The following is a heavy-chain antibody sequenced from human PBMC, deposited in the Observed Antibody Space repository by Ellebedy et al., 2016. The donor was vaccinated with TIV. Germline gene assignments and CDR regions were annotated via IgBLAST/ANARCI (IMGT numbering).Heavy chain of an antibody. CDR3: ARSRGSGSYRSFRDGMDV. Sequence: GGSLRLSXAASGFTFADYSMHWVRQAPGKGLEWVSLISWDGDSTYYADSVKGRFTISRDNSKNSLYLQMNSLRAEDTAVYYCARSRGSGSYRSFRDGMDVWGQGTTVTVSS. D-gene: IGHD3-10*01. J-gene: IGHJ6*02. V-gene: IGHV3-43*01. CDR2: ISWDGDST. CDR1: GFTFADYS.